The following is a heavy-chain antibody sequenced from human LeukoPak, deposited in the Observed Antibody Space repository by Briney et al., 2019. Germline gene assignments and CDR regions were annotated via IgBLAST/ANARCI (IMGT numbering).Heavy chain of an antibody. CDR2: INGNGGIP. CDR3: ARDWNGPFDY. CDR1: GFTFSSYW. J-gene: IGHJ4*02. V-gene: IGHV3-20*04. D-gene: IGHD1-1*01. Sequence: PGGSLRLSCAASGFTFSSYWMHWVRQAPGKGLEWVSGINGNGGIPGYAGSVKGRFTISRDNAKNSLYLQMDSLRPEDTALYYCARDWNGPFDYWGQGTLVTVSS.